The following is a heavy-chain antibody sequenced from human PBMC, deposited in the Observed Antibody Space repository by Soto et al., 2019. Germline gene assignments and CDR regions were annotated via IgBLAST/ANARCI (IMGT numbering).Heavy chain of an antibody. V-gene: IGHV4-4*02. D-gene: IGHD2-2*01. Sequence: QVQLQESGPGLVKPSGTLSLTCAVSGGSISSGWWTWVRQPPGKGLEWIGEILYSGTTNYNSSLNRRDTKSIDNSKKQFSLILSSGAAAVTDVYYCSSRITDAPTWGEGTLVTVSS. CDR2: ILYSGTT. CDR3: SSRITDAPT. J-gene: IGHJ5*02. CDR1: GGSISSGW.